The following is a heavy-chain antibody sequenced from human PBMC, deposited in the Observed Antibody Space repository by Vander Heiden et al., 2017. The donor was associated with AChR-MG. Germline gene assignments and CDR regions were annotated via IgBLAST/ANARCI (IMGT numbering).Heavy chain of an antibody. V-gene: IGHV3-21*01. D-gene: IGHD1-7*01. Sequence: EVQLVESGGGLVKPGGSLRLSCAASGFTFSSYSMNWVRQAPGKGLEWVSSISSSSSYIYYADSVKGRFTISRDNAKNSLYLQMNRMRAEDTAVYYCARGARGTGTTPVDYWGHGTLVTVSS. J-gene: IGHJ4*01. CDR2: ISSSSSYI. CDR3: ARGARGTGTTPVDY. CDR1: GFTFSSYS.